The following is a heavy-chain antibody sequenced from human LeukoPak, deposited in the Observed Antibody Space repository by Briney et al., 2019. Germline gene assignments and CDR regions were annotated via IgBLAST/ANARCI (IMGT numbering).Heavy chain of an antibody. Sequence: GESLKISCKGSGYNFANYWIGWVRQMPGKGLEWMGIIFPGDSDARYSPSFQGQVTISADKSISTAYLQWSSLKASDTAMYYCARRLWAGSYYSGIDYWGQGTLVTVSS. CDR1: GYNFANYW. J-gene: IGHJ4*02. D-gene: IGHD3-10*01. V-gene: IGHV5-51*01. CDR2: IFPGDSDA. CDR3: ARRLWAGSYYSGIDY.